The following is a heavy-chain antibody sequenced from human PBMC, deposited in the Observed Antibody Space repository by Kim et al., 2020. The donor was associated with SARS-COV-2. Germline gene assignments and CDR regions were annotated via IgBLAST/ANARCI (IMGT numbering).Heavy chain of an antibody. V-gene: IGHV5-51*01. CDR1: GYSFTSYW. CDR2: IYPGDSDT. CDR3: ARSRVDCSGGSCYSNWFDT. Sequence: GESLKISCKGSGYSFTSYWIGWVRQMPGKGLEWIGIIYPGDSDTRYSPSFQGQVTISADKSISTAYLQWSSLKASDTAMYYCARSRVDCSGGSCYSNWFDTWGQGPPVTVSP. D-gene: IGHD2-15*01. J-gene: IGHJ5*02.